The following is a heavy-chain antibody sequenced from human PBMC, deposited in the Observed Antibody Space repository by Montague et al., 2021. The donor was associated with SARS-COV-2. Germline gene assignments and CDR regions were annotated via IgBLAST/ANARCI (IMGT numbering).Heavy chain of an antibody. CDR2: INYRGST. J-gene: IGHJ6*03. CDR3: ARARQDVVVPAVGIGAYYYYNCMDV. D-gene: IGHD2-2*01. CDR1: GGSFSGCN. Sequence: SETLSLTCAVYGGSFSGCNWSWFSQHPAKGVEWFGEINYRGSTNYYTPSISRVTTSLDTSKNKHSLQLSSVTAAGTAADYCARARQDVVVPAVGIGAYYYYNCMDVWGKGTTVTVS. V-gene: IGHV4-34*01.